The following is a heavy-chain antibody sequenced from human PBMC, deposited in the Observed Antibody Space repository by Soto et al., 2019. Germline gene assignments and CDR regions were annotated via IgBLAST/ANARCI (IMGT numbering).Heavy chain of an antibody. CDR3: AREEECELRGNWFDP. CDR1: GGTFSSYA. Sequence: QVQLVQSGAEVKKPGSSVKVSCKASGGTFSSYAISWVRQAPGQGLEWMGGIIPILGTANYAQKFQGRVTITADESTRTAYMELSSLRTEDTAVYYCAREEECELRGNWFDPWGQGTLVTVSS. V-gene: IGHV1-69*01. D-gene: IGHD1-26*01. CDR2: IIPILGTA. J-gene: IGHJ5*02.